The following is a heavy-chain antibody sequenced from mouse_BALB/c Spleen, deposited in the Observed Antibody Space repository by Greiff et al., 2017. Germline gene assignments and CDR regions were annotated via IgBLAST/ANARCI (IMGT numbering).Heavy chain of an antibody. Sequence: QVQLKESGPGLVAPSQSLSITCTVSGFSLTSYGVHWVRQPPGKGLEWLGVIWAGGSTNYNSALMSRLSISKDNSKSQVFLKMNSLQTDDTAMYYCARWRYDGGYAMDYWGQGTSVTVSS. D-gene: IGHD2-14*01. V-gene: IGHV2-9*02. CDR2: IWAGGST. CDR3: ARWRYDGGYAMDY. CDR1: GFSLTSYG. J-gene: IGHJ4*01.